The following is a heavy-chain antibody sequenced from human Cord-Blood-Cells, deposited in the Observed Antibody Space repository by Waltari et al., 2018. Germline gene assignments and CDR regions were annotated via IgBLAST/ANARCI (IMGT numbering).Heavy chain of an antibody. CDR3: TTGRYYYDSSGYYYFDY. J-gene: IGHJ4*02. D-gene: IGHD3-22*01. CDR1: GFTFSNAW. Sequence: EVQLVESGGGLVKPGGSLRLSCAASGFTFSNAWMSWVRKAPGKGREWVGRIKSKTDGGTTDYAAPVKGRFTISRDDSKNTLYLQMNSLKTEDTAVYYCTTGRYYYDSSGYYYFDYWGQGTLVTVSS. V-gene: IGHV3-15*01. CDR2: IKSKTDGGTT.